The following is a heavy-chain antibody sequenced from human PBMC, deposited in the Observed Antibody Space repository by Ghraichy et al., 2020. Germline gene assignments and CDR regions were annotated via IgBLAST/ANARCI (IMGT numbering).Heavy chain of an antibody. CDR1: GGSISSSIYY. D-gene: IGHD3-10*01. V-gene: IGHV4-39*01. J-gene: IGHJ4*02. Sequence: SETLSLTCNVSGGSISSSIYYWGWIRQPPGKGLEWIGTIYYSGTTYYNPSLRSRVTISIDTSKSQFSLRLTSVTAADTAVYYCARLPPPYGSGTYVNEYWGQGTLVTVSS. CDR2: IYYSGTT. CDR3: ARLPPPYGSGTYVNEY.